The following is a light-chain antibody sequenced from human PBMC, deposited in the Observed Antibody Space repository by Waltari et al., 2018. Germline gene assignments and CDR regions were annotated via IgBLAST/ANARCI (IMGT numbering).Light chain of an antibody. CDR3: QQYKEWPQWT. Sequence: EIVMTQSPATLSVSPGERATLSCRASQSVGNDLAWYHQAPGQAPRLLIYGASSRATGVPARFSGSGSGTEFTLTITSLQSGDFGIYFCQQYKEWPQWTFGQGTRVDTK. V-gene: IGKV3-15*01. J-gene: IGKJ1*01. CDR2: GAS. CDR1: QSVGND.